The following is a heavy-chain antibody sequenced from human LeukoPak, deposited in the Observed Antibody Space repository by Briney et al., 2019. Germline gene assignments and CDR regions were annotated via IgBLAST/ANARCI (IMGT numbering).Heavy chain of an antibody. D-gene: IGHD3-10*01. J-gene: IGHJ5*02. CDR3: ASLEVRGVIVS. CDR1: GFTFDDYA. Sequence: GRSLRLSCAASGFTFDDYAMHWVRQAPGKGLEWVSGISWNSGSIGYADSVKGRFTISRDNAKNSLYLQMNSLRAEDTALYYCASLEVRGVIVSWGQGTLVTVSS. V-gene: IGHV3-9*01. CDR2: ISWNSGSI.